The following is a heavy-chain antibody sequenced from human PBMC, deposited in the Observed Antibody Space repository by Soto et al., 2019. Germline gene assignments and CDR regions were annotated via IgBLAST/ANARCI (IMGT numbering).Heavy chain of an antibody. J-gene: IGHJ6*02. CDR3: AKDRFRYYYGMDV. CDR1: GFTFSSYG. V-gene: IGHV3-30*18. CDR2: ISYDGSNK. Sequence: QVQLVESGGGVVQPGRSLRLSCAASGFTFSSYGMHWVRQAPGKGLEWVAVISYDGSNKYYADSVKGRFTISRDNSKNTLYLQMTSLRAEDTAVYYCAKDRFRYYYGMDVWGQGTTVTVSS.